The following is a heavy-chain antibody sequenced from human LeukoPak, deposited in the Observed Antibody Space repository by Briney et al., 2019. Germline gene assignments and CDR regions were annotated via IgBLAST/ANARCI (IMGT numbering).Heavy chain of an antibody. D-gene: IGHD3-10*01. Sequence: ASVKVSCKASGYTFTDYHMHWVRQAPGQGLEWMGWINPNSGGTNYAQKFQDRVTMTRDTSISTAYMELSSLTSDDSAVYYCAKNFFGSGSYVLVFDPWGQGTLVTVSS. CDR3: AKNFFGSGSYVLVFDP. V-gene: IGHV1-2*02. CDR1: GYTFTDYH. CDR2: INPNSGGT. J-gene: IGHJ5*02.